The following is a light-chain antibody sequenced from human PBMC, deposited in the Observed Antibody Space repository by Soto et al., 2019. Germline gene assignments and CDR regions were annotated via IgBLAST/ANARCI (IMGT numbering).Light chain of an antibody. CDR2: VVS. J-gene: IGLJ3*02. V-gene: IGLV2-14*01. Sequence: QSALTQPGSVSGSPGQSITISCTGSGSDIGGYNYVSWYQQHPGKAPKLIIYVVSNRPSGVSNRFSGSKSANTASLTISGLQAEDEADYYCSSYTSSSTLVFGGGTKVTVL. CDR3: SSYTSSSTLV. CDR1: GSDIGGYNY.